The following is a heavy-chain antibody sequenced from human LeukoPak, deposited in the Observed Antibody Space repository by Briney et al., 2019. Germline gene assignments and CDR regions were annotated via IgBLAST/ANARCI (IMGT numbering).Heavy chain of an antibody. CDR1: GFTFSTSG. J-gene: IGHJ6*03. CDR3: ARVFYPDGSGSYYSPFYYYMDV. V-gene: IGHV3-23*01. CDR2: ITSGGDTT. D-gene: IGHD3-10*01. Sequence: GGTLRLSCAASGFTFSTSGMSWVRQAPGKGLDWVSAITSGGDTTYYADSVKGRFTIFRDNSKNTLYLQMNNLRAEDTAVYYCARVFYPDGSGSYYSPFYYYMDVWGKGTTVTVSS.